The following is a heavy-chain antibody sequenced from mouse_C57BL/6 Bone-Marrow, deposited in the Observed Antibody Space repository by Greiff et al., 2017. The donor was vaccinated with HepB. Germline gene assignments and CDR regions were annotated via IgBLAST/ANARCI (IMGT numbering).Heavy chain of an antibody. CDR3: ATHSGWYFDV. CDR1: GYTFTSYG. Sequence: VQLQESGAELARPGASVKLSCKASGYTFTSYGISWVKQRTGQGLEWIGEIYPRSGNTYYNEKFKGKATLTADKSSSTAYMELRSLTSEDSAVYFCATHSGWYFDVWGTGTTVTVSS. J-gene: IGHJ1*03. V-gene: IGHV1-81*01. CDR2: IYPRSGNT. D-gene: IGHD3-2*02.